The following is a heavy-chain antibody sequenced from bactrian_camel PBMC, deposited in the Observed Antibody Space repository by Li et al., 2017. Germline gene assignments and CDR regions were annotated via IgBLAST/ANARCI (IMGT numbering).Heavy chain of an antibody. CDR3: AAGQTCGNWWKASEFGY. CDR1: GYTYSTSC. CDR2: IYTGANST. D-gene: IGHD7*01. Sequence: VQLVESGGGSVQAGGSLRLSCAASGYTYSTSCMGWFRQAPGKEREGVAAIYTGANSTYYADSVKGRFTISQDNAKNTWYLQMNRLKPEDSAMYFCAAGQTCGNWWKASEFGYWGQGTQVTVS. V-gene: IGHV3S1*01. J-gene: IGHJ6*01.